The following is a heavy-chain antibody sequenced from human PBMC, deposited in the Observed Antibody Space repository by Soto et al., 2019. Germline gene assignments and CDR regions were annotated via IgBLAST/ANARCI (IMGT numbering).Heavy chain of an antibody. D-gene: IGHD3-16*01. J-gene: IGHJ4*02. CDR2: IWHDGGNK. CDR1: GFTFSSYG. CDR3: ARDGDVNTGFGKDY. Sequence: HPGGSLRLSCAASGFTFSSYGMHWVRQAPGKGLEWVAFIWHDGGNKFYAESVKGRFTISRDNSKNTLYLQMTSLSAEDTAMYYCARDGDVNTGFGKDYWGQGTLVTVPS. V-gene: IGHV3-33*01.